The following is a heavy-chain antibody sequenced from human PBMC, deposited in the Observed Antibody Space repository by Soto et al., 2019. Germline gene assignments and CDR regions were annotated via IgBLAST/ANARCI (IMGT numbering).Heavy chain of an antibody. D-gene: IGHD2-8*01. V-gene: IGHV3-7*01. J-gene: IGHJ6*03. CDR1: GFTFSSYW. CDR2: IKQDGSEK. CDR3: ARGLIGYCTNGVCYYYYYYMDV. Sequence: GGSLRLSCAASGFTFSSYWMSWVRQAPGKGLEWVANIKQDGSEKYYVDSVKGRFTISRDNAKNSLYLQMNSLRAEDTAVYYCARGLIGYCTNGVCYYYYYYMDVWGKGTTVTVSS.